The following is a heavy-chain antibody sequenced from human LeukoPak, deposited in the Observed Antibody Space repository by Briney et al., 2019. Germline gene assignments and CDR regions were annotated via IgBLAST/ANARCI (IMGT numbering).Heavy chain of an antibody. J-gene: IGHJ2*01. CDR3: ARSVGYYGSGSADWYFDL. CDR1: GGSISNYY. Sequence: SETLSLTCTVSGGSISNYYWSWMRQPPGKGLEWIGYIYYSGSTNYNPSLRSRVTISVDTSKNQFSLELSSVTAADTAVYYCARSVGYYGSGSADWYFDLWGRGTLVTVSS. CDR2: IYYSGST. V-gene: IGHV4-59*01. D-gene: IGHD3-10*01.